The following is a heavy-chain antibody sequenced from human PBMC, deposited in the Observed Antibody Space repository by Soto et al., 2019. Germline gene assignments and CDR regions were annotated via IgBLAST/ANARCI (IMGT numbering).Heavy chain of an antibody. V-gene: IGHV4-31*03. D-gene: IGHD3-9*01. J-gene: IGHJ5*02. Sequence: PSETLSLTCTVPGGSISSGGFYWNWLRQHPGKGLEWIGYIYYSGATYYNPSLRSRVTLSVDTSKNQFSLRLSSVTAADTALYYCARGADNSYNWFDPWGQGTLVTVSS. CDR3: ARGADNSYNWFDP. CDR1: GGSISSGGFY. CDR2: IYYSGAT.